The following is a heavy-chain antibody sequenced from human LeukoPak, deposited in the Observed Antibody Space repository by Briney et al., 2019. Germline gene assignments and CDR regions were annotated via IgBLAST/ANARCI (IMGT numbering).Heavy chain of an antibody. V-gene: IGHV3-48*03. CDR3: ARRHRRPFDY. CDR2: ISGSGSAV. CDR1: GFTLSYYG. Sequence: PGGSLRLSCAASGFTLSYYGLNWVRQAPGKGLEWVSTISGSGSAVWYIDSVKGRFTISRDNAQNSLYLQLNSLGAEDTAVYYCARRHRRPFDYWGQGTLVTVSS. J-gene: IGHJ4*02.